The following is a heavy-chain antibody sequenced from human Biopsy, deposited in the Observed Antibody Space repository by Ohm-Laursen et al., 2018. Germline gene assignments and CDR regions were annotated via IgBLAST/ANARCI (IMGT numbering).Heavy chain of an antibody. Sequence: GTLSLTCTVSGGSISGSSWSWIRQAPGKGLEWIGFISNSGNTNYNPSLKSRVTISADTSKNQFSLKLGSVTVADTAVFYCARRGSGGRSFDYWGQGSLVTVSS. D-gene: IGHD2-15*01. CDR2: ISNSGNT. CDR3: ARRGSGGRSFDY. J-gene: IGHJ4*02. V-gene: IGHV4-59*08. CDR1: GGSISGSS.